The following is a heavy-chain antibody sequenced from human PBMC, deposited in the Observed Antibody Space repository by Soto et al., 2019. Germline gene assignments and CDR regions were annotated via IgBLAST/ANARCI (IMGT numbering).Heavy chain of an antibody. V-gene: IGHV3-30*18. CDR1: GGTSSRYC. Sequence: RKALRDSWAASGGTSSRYCMLWFRQAPDKGLEWVAVISYDGSNKYYADSVKGRFTISRDNSKNTLYLQMNSLRAEDTAVYYCAKDLFCNGYPYDRLYFWGQRSTVPVSS. D-gene: IGHD6-25*01. CDR3: AKDLFCNGYPYDRLYF. J-gene: IGHJ6*02. CDR2: ISYDGSNK.